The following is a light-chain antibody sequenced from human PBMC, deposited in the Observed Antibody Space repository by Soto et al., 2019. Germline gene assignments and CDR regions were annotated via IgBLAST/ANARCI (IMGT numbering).Light chain of an antibody. CDR2: RND. CDR1: SSNIASNY. Sequence: QSVLTQPPSASGTPGQRVTISCSGSSSNIASNYVYWYQQLPGTAPKLLIYRNDQRPSGVPDRFSGSKSGTSASLAISGLRSEDEAYYYCASCDDSLSGRYVFGTGTKRTGL. V-gene: IGLV1-47*01. J-gene: IGLJ1*01. CDR3: ASCDDSLSGRYV.